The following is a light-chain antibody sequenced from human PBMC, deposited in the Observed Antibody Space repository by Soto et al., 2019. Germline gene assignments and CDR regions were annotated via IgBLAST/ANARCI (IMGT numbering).Light chain of an antibody. J-gene: IGKJ2*01. CDR2: GAS. V-gene: IGKV3-20*01. Sequence: EIVLTQSPGTLSLSPGERATLSCRASHSVSASYLAWYQQKPGQAPRLLIYGASQRAAGAPDRFSGTGSGTNFTLTISRLEPEDFAVFYCHQYGSSPYTFGQVTKLDIK. CDR3: HQYGSSPYT. CDR1: HSVSASY.